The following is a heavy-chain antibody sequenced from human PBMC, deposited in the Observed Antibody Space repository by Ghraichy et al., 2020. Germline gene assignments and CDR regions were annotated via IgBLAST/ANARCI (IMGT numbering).Heavy chain of an antibody. J-gene: IGHJ4*02. CDR1: GFIFSSYA. D-gene: IGHD2-15*01. V-gene: IGHV3-48*02. CDR3: ARASGGGGYRPDY. CDR2: ISGSANTI. Sequence: GESLNISCAASGFIFSSYAMNWVRQAPGKGLEWVSYISGSANTIHYADSVMGRFTISRDNAKNSLFLEMNSLRDDDTAVYYCARASGGGGYRPDYWGQGTLVTVSS.